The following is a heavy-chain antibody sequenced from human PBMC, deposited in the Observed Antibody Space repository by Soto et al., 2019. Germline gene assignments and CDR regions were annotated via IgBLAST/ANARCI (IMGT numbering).Heavy chain of an antibody. V-gene: IGHV3-9*01. D-gene: IGHD3-3*01. Sequence: LXLSCVAAGFTFDDYAMHWVRQIPGKGLQWVSGISWSTSSIGYGASLRGRFLISRDNANNSLYLQMNDLRPEDTALYYCGKASSSNSWSPIDYWGQGTMVTVYS. CDR3: GKASSSNSWSPIDY. J-gene: IGHJ4*02. CDR2: ISWSTSSI. CDR1: GFTFDDYA.